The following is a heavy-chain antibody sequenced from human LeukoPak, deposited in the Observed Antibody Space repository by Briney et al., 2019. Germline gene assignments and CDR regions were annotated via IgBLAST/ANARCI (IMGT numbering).Heavy chain of an antibody. D-gene: IGHD1-1*01. CDR2: ISDNGGGT. CDR1: GFIFRNYA. Sequence: GGSLRLSCGASGFIFRNYAMSWVRQAPGEGLEWVSGISDNGGGTYYADSVKGRFTISRDNSKNMLYLQMNSLRAEDTAVYYCAKESGALDAPLYDYWGQGILVTGSS. V-gene: IGHV3-23*01. CDR3: AKESGALDAPLYDY. J-gene: IGHJ4*02.